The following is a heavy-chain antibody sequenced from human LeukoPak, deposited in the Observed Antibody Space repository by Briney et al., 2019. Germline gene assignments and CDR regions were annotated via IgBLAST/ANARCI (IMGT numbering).Heavy chain of an antibody. CDR2: IYYSGNT. Sequence: SETLSLTCTVSGGSISSVTYYWGWIRQPPGKGLEWIGSIYYSGNTYYNPSLKSRVSVSVDTSKNQFSLKVSSVTAPDTAVYYCARLVGAATDPFDSWGQGTLVTVSS. CDR1: GGSISSVTYY. CDR3: ARLVGAATDPFDS. V-gene: IGHV4-39*01. J-gene: IGHJ4*02. D-gene: IGHD2-15*01.